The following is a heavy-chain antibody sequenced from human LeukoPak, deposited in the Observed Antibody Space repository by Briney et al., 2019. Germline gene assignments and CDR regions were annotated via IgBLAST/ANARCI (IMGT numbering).Heavy chain of an antibody. Sequence: GRSLRLSCAASGFTFSSYGMHWVRQAPGKGLEWVAVIWYDGSNKYYADSVKGRFTISRDNSKNTLYLQMNSLRAQDTAVYYCARDLSRSVVTPAGGAFDIWGQGTMVTVSS. J-gene: IGHJ3*02. V-gene: IGHV3-33*01. CDR1: GFTFSSYG. CDR2: IWYDGSNK. D-gene: IGHD4-23*01. CDR3: ARDLSRSVVTPAGGAFDI.